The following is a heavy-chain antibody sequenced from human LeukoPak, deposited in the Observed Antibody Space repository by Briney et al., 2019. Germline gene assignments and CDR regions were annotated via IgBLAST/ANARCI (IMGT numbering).Heavy chain of an antibody. CDR3: AAYDYVWGSYRQSFDY. CDR1: GGSISSYY. Sequence: PSGTLSLTCTVSGGSISSYYWSWIRQPPGKGLEWIGYIYYSGSTNYNPSLKSRVTISVDTSKNQFSLKLSSVTAADTAVYYCAAYDYVWGSYRQSFDYWGQGTLVTVSS. D-gene: IGHD3-16*02. J-gene: IGHJ4*02. V-gene: IGHV4-59*01. CDR2: IYYSGST.